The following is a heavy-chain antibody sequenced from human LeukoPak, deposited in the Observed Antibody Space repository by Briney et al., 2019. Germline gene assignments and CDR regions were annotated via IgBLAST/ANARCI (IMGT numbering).Heavy chain of an antibody. D-gene: IGHD6-19*01. V-gene: IGHV3-30-3*01. CDR3: AREYTTGWYDY. CDR1: GFTFRTYN. Sequence: GGSLRPSCAASGFTFRTYNIPWVRQAPGKGLEWVAVISYDEINEYYVDSVKGRFTISRDNSKNTLYLQMNSLGPEDTAVYYCAREYTTGWYDYWGQGTLVTVSS. J-gene: IGHJ4*02. CDR2: ISYDEINE.